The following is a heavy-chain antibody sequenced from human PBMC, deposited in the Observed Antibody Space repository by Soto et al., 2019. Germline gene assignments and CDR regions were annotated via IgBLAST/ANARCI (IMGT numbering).Heavy chain of an antibody. V-gene: IGHV1-69*01. J-gene: IGHJ5*02. CDR2: IIPIFGTA. CDR1: GGTFSSYA. D-gene: IGHD2-15*01. CDR3: ARDGVGSVVAKSRANSAWFDP. Sequence: QVQLVQSGAEVKKPGSSVKVSCKASGGTFSSYAISWVRQAPGQGLEWMGGIIPIFGTANYAQKFQGRVTITADESTSTAYMELSSLRSEDTAVYYCARDGVGSVVAKSRANSAWFDPWGQGTLVTVSS.